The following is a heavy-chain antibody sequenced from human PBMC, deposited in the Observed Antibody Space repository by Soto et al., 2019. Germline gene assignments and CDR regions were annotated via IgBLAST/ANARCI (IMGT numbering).Heavy chain of an antibody. V-gene: IGHV5-10-1*01. D-gene: IGHD6-19*01. CDR2: IDPSDSYT. J-gene: IGHJ6*02. CDR3: ARLAPYSSGWYYYYGMDI. CDR1: GYSVTSYW. Sequence: GESLKISCKGSGYSVTSYWISWVRQMPGKGLEWMGRIDPSDSYTNYSPSFQGHVTISADKSISTAYLQWSSLKASDTAMYYCARLAPYSSGWYYYYGMDIWGQGTTVTVSS.